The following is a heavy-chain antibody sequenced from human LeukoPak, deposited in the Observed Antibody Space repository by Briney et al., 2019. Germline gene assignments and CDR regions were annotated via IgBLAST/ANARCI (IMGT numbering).Heavy chain of an antibody. Sequence: GGSLRLSCAASGFTFSSYAMSWVRQAPGKGLEWVSTISGSGGSTYYADSVKGRFTISRDNSKNTMYLQMNSLRAEDTAVYYCAKDVVGAINYFDYWGQGTLVTVSS. J-gene: IGHJ4*02. CDR2: ISGSGGST. CDR3: AKDVVGAINYFDY. CDR1: GFTFSSYA. D-gene: IGHD1-26*01. V-gene: IGHV3-23*01.